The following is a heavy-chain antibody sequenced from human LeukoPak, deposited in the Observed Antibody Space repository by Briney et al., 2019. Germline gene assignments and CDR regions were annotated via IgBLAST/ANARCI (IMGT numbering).Heavy chain of an antibody. D-gene: IGHD3-22*01. V-gene: IGHV4-4*02. CDR3: ARHGKGTYYYDSSGYSSEYFQH. Sequence: SGTLSLTCAVSGGSISSSNWWSGVRQPPGKWLEWIGEMYHSWSTNYNASLKSRVTISVDKSKNPFSLKLSSVNAADTAVYSCARHGKGTYYYDSSGYSSEYFQHWGQGTLVTVSS. J-gene: IGHJ1*01. CDR1: GGSISSSNW. CDR2: MYHSWST.